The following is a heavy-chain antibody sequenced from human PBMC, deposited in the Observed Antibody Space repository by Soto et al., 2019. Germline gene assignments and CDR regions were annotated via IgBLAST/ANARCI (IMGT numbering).Heavy chain of an antibody. V-gene: IGHV4-34*01. D-gene: IGHD5-18*01. CDR2: INHSGST. CDR1: GGSFSGYY. CDR3: ARGSAIQLWLRLYYYGMDV. Sequence: SETLSLTCAVYGGSFSGYYWSWIRQPPGKGLEWIGEINHSGSTNYNPSLKSRVTISVDTSKNQFSLKLSSVTAADTAVYYCARGSAIQLWLRLYYYGMDVWGQGTTVTVSS. J-gene: IGHJ6*02.